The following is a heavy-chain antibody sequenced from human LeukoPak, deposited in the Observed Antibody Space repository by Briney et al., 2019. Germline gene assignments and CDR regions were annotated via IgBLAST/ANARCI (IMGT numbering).Heavy chain of an antibody. V-gene: IGHV1-18*01. CDR2: ISAYNGNT. CDR1: GYTFTSYG. CDR3: ARAMIQLTPFAFDI. J-gene: IGHJ3*02. D-gene: IGHD5-18*01. Sequence: ASVKVSCKASGYTFTSYGISWVRQAPGQGLEWMGWISAYNGNTNYAQKLQGRVTMTTDTSTSTAYMELRSLRSDDTAVYYCARAMIQLTPFAFDIWGQGTMATVSS.